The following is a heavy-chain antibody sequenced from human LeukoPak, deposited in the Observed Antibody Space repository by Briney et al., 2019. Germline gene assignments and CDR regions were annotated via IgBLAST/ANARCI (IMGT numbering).Heavy chain of an antibody. CDR1: GYTFTDYY. Sequence: GASVKVSCKASGYTFTDYYIHWVRQAPGQGLEWMGWMNPNSGATNYAQKLQGRVTMTTDTSTSTAYMELRSLRSDDTAVYYCAREVTITMVRGALDYWGQGTLVTVSS. CDR2: MNPNSGAT. J-gene: IGHJ4*02. D-gene: IGHD3-10*01. CDR3: AREVTITMVRGALDY. V-gene: IGHV1-2*02.